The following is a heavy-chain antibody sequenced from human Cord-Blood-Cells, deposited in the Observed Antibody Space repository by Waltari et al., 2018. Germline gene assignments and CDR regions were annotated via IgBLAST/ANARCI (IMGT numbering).Heavy chain of an antibody. CDR1: GFTFSSYA. CDR3: ASLGGSYLGGDY. V-gene: IGHV3-30-3*01. Sequence: QVRLVESGGGVVQPGRSLRLSCAASGFTFSSYAMHWVRQAPGKGLEWVAVISYDGSNKYYADSVKGRFTISRDNSKNTLYLQMNSLRAEDTAVYYCASLGGSYLGGDYWGQGTLVTVSS. J-gene: IGHJ4*02. CDR2: ISYDGSNK. D-gene: IGHD1-26*01.